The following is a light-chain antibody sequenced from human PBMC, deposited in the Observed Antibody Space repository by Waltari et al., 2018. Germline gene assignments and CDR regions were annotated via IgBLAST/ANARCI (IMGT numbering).Light chain of an antibody. CDR3: QQYSNWPPWT. J-gene: IGKJ1*01. CDR1: QSVRNN. V-gene: IGKV3-15*01. CDR2: GAS. Sequence: EIGMTQSPATLSVSPGERATLPCRASQSVRNNLVWYQQKPGQAPRLLIYGASTRVTGIPARFSGSGSGTEFTLTISSLQSEDFAVYYCQQYSNWPPWTFGQGTKVEIK.